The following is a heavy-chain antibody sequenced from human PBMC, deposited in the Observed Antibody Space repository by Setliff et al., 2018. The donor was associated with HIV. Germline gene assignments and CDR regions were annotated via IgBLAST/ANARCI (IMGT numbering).Heavy chain of an antibody. J-gene: IGHJ6*03. CDR2: IIPIFGTT. CDR1: GGTFSSYA. CDR3: ATNREQLTMTYYYYYMDV. Sequence: SVKVSCKASGGTFSSYAISWVRRAPGQGPEWRGAIIPIFGTTKYAQRFQGRVTITADASTSAAYMELSSLRYEDTAVYYCATNREQLTMTYYYYYMDVWGKGTTVTVS. V-gene: IGHV1-69*13. D-gene: IGHD6-13*01.